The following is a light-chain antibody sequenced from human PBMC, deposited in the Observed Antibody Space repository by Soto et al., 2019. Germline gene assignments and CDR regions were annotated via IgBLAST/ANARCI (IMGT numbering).Light chain of an antibody. CDR1: QSIRKY. CDR3: QQSYSTPPDT. V-gene: IGKV1-39*01. CDR2: AAS. J-gene: IGKJ2*01. Sequence: DIQMTQSPSSLSASVGDRVTITCRASQSIRKYLNWYQQKPGQAPNLLIYAASTLQSEVPSRFNCSGSGTDFTLTISILQPEDFATYYCQQSYSTPPDTFGQGTKLEIK.